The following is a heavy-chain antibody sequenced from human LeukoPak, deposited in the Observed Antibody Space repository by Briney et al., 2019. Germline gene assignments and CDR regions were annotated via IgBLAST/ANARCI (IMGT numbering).Heavy chain of an antibody. CDR1: GESISTTNYY. D-gene: IGHD3-22*01. V-gene: IGHV4-39*01. CDR3: ARHRGGYYRTAFDF. J-gene: IGHJ4*02. CDR2: FIYGGTT. Sequence: SETLSLTCTVSGESISTTNYYWGWIRQSPGKGLEWAGSFIYGGTTYYNESLQSRPTISADASKNQFSLTLSSVTAADTAVHYCARHRGGYYRTAFDFWGQGTLVTVSS.